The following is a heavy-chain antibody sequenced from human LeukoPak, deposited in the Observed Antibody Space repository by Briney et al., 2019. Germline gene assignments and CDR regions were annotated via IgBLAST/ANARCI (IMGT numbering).Heavy chain of an antibody. V-gene: IGHV3-23*01. CDR1: GFTFSNYA. CDR2: ISDNGGST. D-gene: IGHD2-21*02. CDR3: VKCGGDYYSEY. J-gene: IGHJ4*02. Sequence: PGGSLRLSCAASGFTFSNYAMNWVRQAPGKGLEWVASISDNGGSTWYAHSVKGRITISRDNSKSTLYLQMNSLRAEDAAVYYCVKCGGDYYSEYWGQGALVTVSS.